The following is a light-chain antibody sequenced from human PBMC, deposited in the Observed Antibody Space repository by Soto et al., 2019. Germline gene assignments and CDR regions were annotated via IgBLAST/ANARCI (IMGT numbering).Light chain of an antibody. CDR3: QQYGSSPIT. Sequence: EIVLTQSPGTLSLSPGERATLSCRASQSVSSSYLAWYQQKPGQAPRLLIYGASNRATGIPDRFSGGGSGTDFSLTISRLEPEDFAVYYCQQYGSSPITFGQGKRLEIK. CDR2: GAS. CDR1: QSVSSSY. J-gene: IGKJ5*01. V-gene: IGKV3-20*01.